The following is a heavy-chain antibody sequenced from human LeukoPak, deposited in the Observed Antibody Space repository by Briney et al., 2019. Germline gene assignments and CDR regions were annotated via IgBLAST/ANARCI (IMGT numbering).Heavy chain of an antibody. V-gene: IGHV3-21*01. CDR3: ARDISGSLEFDY. CDR2: ISSSSSYI. Sequence: GGSLRLSCAASGFSFSSYSMNWVRQAPGKGLEWVSSISSSSSYIYYADSVKGRFTISRDDAKNSLYLQMNNLRAEDTAVYYCARDISGSLEFDYWGQGTLVTVSS. J-gene: IGHJ4*02. D-gene: IGHD1-26*01. CDR1: GFSFSSYS.